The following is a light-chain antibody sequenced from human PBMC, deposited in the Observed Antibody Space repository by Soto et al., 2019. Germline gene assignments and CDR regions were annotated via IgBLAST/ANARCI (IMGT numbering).Light chain of an antibody. CDR3: ASWDDSLNGPYV. J-gene: IGLJ1*01. V-gene: IGLV1-44*01. Sequence: QSVLTQPPSASGAPGQRVTISCSGSSSNIGSNVVNWYQQFPGTAPKLLMFSNDQRPSGVPDRFSGSKSGTSASLAISGLKSEDEADYYCASWDDSLNGPYVFGTGTKVTVL. CDR2: SND. CDR1: SSNIGSNV.